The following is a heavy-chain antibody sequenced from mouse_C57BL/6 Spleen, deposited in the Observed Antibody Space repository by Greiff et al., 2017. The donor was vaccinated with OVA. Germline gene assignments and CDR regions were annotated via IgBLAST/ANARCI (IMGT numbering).Heavy chain of an antibody. V-gene: IGHV5-6*01. Sequence: EVKLVESGGDLVKPGGSLKLSCAASGFTFSSYGMSWVRQTPDKRLEWVATISSGGSYTYYPDSVKGRFTISRDNAKNTLYLQRSSLKSEDTAMYYCARHCLTVDYFDYWGQGTTLTVSS. CDR1: GFTFSSYG. D-gene: IGHD4-1*01. CDR3: ARHCLTVDYFDY. CDR2: ISSGGSYT. J-gene: IGHJ2*01.